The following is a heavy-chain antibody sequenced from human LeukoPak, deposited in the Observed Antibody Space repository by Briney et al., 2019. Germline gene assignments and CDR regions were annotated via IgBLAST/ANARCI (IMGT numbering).Heavy chain of an antibody. CDR2: IYTSGST. V-gene: IGHV4-4*07. CDR1: GGSISSYY. D-gene: IGHD6-13*01. Sequence: SETLSLTCTVSGGSISSYYWSWIRQPAGKGLEWIGRIYTSGSTNYNPSLKSRVTISVDTSKNQFSLKLSSVTAADTAVYYCARVRGSSSWSDYFDYWGQGTLVTVSS. J-gene: IGHJ4*02. CDR3: ARVRGSSSWSDYFDY.